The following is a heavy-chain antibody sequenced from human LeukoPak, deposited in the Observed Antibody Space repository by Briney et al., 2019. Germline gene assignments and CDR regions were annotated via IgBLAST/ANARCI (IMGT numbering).Heavy chain of an antibody. CDR2: INQDGSKE. Sequence: GGSLRLSCAASGFTFSNYWMTWVRQAPGKGLEWVAHINQDGSKEYYMDSVNARFTISRDNAKNSLSLQMNRLRAENTAVYYCVRDGGVSGYDLLDYWGQGTLVTVSS. CDR1: GFTFSNYW. J-gene: IGHJ4*02. D-gene: IGHD5-12*01. V-gene: IGHV3-7*01. CDR3: VRDGGVSGYDLLDY.